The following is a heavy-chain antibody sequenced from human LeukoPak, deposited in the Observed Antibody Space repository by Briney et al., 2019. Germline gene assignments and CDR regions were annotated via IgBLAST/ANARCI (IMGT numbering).Heavy chain of an antibody. CDR1: GFTFSSYE. CDR3: AGYYDYVWGSYRYFDY. Sequence: GGSLRLSCAASGFTFSSYEMNWVRQAPGKGLEWVSYISSSGSTIYYADSVKGRFTISRDNAKNSLYLQMNSLRAEDTAVYYCAGYYDYVWGSYRYFDYWGQGTLVTASS. J-gene: IGHJ4*02. D-gene: IGHD3-16*02. CDR2: ISSSGSTI. V-gene: IGHV3-48*03.